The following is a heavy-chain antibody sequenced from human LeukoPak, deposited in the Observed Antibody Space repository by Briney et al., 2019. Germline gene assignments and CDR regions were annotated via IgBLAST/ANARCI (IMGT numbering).Heavy chain of an antibody. CDR1: GFTFDDYA. D-gene: IGHD6-13*01. J-gene: IGHJ4*02. CDR3: AKDMSPYSSRCDY. CDR2: ISWNSGSI. Sequence: PGRSLRLSCAASGFTFDDYAMHWVRQAPGKGLERVSGISWNSGSIGYADSVKGRFTISRDNAKNSLYLQMNSLRAEDTALYYCAKDMSPYSSRCDYWGQGTLVTVSS. V-gene: IGHV3-9*01.